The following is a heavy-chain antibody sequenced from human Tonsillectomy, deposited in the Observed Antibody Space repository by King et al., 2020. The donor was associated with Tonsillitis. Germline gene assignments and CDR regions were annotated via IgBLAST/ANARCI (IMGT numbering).Heavy chain of an antibody. CDR3: AKKVGVTTTVPDDY. Sequence: VQLVESGGGLVQPGGALRLSCAASGFTFSSYDMRWVRQAPGKGLEWVSTISAGGGSTFYADSVKGRFTISRENSKNTLYLQMNSLRVEDTAIYYCAKKVGVTTTVPDDYWGQGTLVTVSS. D-gene: IGHD4-17*01. CDR1: GFTFSSYD. V-gene: IGHV3-23*04. CDR2: ISAGGGST. J-gene: IGHJ4*02.